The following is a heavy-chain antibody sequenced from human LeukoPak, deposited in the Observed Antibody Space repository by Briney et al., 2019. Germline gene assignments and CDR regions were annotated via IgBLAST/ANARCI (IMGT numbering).Heavy chain of an antibody. CDR2: ISSSSSYI. CDR3: ASDGVGATGVYFDY. CDR1: GFTFSRYG. V-gene: IGHV3-21*01. J-gene: IGHJ4*02. D-gene: IGHD1-26*01. Sequence: GGSLRLSCAASGFTFSRYGMHWVRQAPGKGLEWVSSISSSSSYIYYADSVKGRFTISRDNAKNSLYLQMNSLRAEDTAVYYCASDGVGATGVYFDYWGQGTLVTVSS.